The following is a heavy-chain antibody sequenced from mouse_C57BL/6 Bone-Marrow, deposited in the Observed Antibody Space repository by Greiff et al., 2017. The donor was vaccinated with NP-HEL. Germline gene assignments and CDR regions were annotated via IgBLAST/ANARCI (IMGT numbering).Heavy chain of an antibody. J-gene: IGHJ3*01. V-gene: IGHV1-50*01. Sequence: QVQLQQPGAELVKPGASVKLSCKASGYTFTSYWMQWVKQRPGQGLEWIGEIDPSDSYTNSNQKFKGKATLTVDTSSSTAYMQLSSLTSEDSAVYYCARGGYWFAYWGQGTLVTVSA. CDR2: IDPSDSYT. CDR3: ARGGYWFAY. CDR1: GYTFTSYW. D-gene: IGHD2-2*01.